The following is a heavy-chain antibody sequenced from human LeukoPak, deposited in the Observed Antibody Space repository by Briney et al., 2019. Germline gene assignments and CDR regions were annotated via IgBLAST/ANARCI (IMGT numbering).Heavy chain of an antibody. J-gene: IGHJ3*02. D-gene: IGHD2-2*01. CDR2: IRYDGSNK. CDR1: GFTFSSYG. Sequence: PGRSLRLSCAASGFTFSSYGMHWVRQAPGKGLEWVAVIRYDGSNKYYADSVKGRFTISRDNSKNTLYLQMNSLRAEDTAVYYCARDFKRYCSSTSCLGAFDIWGQGTMVTVSS. V-gene: IGHV3-33*01. CDR3: ARDFKRYCSSTSCLGAFDI.